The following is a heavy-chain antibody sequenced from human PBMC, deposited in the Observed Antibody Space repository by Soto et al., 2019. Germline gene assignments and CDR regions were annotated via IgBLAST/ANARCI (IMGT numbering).Heavy chain of an antibody. CDR3: ARGAGGY. V-gene: IGHV4-31*03. CDR2: IYDSGST. CDR1: GGSISSGSYY. J-gene: IGHJ4*02. Sequence: QVQLQESGRGLVKPSQTLSLTCTVSGGSISSGSYYWSWIRQHPGKGLEWIGYIYDSGSTYYNPSIKSRTTISVVTSKNQFSLKLSSVTAEDTAVYYCARGAGGYWGQGTLVTVSS. D-gene: IGHD3-10*01.